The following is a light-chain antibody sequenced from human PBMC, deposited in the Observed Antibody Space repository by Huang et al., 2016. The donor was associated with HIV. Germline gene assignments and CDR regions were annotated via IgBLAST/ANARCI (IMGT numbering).Light chain of an antibody. CDR2: WAS. Sequence: DIVMTQSPDSLAVSLGERATINCKSSQSVLSSSNNENYLSWYQQKPGQPPKQLIYWASTRESGVPVRFSGSGSGTDVSLTISSLQTEDVAVYYCQQYYSAPLTFGGGTKVEIK. CDR1: QSVLSSSNNENY. CDR3: QQYYSAPLT. V-gene: IGKV4-1*01. J-gene: IGKJ4*01.